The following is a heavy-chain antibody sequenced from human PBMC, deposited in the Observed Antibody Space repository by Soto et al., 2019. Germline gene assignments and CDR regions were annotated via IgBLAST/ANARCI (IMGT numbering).Heavy chain of an antibody. CDR1: GGTFSNYA. D-gene: IGHD4-17*01. Sequence: QVQLVQSGAEVKKPGSSVKVSCRASGGTFSNYAVSWVRQAPGQGLEWMGGIILPFGTANYAQKFQGRVTMTADESRVTTYMEFSSLRFEDTAVYYCARGPDYEAYFDFWGQGTLVTVSS. V-gene: IGHV1-69*12. CDR2: IILPFGTA. CDR3: ARGPDYEAYFDF. J-gene: IGHJ4*02.